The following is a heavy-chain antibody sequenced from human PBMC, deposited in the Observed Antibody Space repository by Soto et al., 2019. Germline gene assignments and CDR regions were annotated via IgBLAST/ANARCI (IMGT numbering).Heavy chain of an antibody. D-gene: IGHD3-9*01. V-gene: IGHV4-34*01. CDR3: ARESHDILTGPPWVWYFDL. CDR2: INDRGPI. J-gene: IGHJ2*01. Sequence: QVQLQPWGAGPLRPLETLSLTCGVSGGSFSGYYWAWIRQSPGKGLEWIGEINDRGPINYNPSLKSLVSISLHTSKTHSSLNLRSVTAADTAVYYCARESHDILTGPPWVWYFDLLGRGTLVTVSS. CDR1: GGSFSGYY.